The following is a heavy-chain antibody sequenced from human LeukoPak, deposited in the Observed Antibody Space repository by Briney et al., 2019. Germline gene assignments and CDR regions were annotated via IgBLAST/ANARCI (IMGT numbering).Heavy chain of an antibody. V-gene: IGHV1-69*13. CDR2: IIPIFGTA. CDR3: ARDSGPRGYSYGHFDY. J-gene: IGHJ4*02. CDR1: GGSFSSYA. D-gene: IGHD5-18*01. Sequence: ASVKVSCKASGGSFSSYAISWVRQAPGQGLEWMGGIIPIFGTANYAQKFQGRVTITADESTSTAYMKLSSLRSEDTAVYYCARDSGPRGYSYGHFDYWGQGTLVTVSS.